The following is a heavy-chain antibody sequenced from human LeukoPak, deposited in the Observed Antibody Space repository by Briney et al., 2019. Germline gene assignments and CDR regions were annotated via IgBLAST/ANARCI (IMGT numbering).Heavy chain of an antibody. CDR3: ARVAIRFGDSAFDI. V-gene: IGHV4-39*07. Sequence: PSETLSLTCTVSGGSISSSSYYWGWIRQPPGKGLEWIGSIYYSGSTYYNPSLKSRVTISVDTSKNQFSLKLSSVTAADTAVYYCARVAIRFGDSAFDIWGQGTMVTVSS. J-gene: IGHJ3*02. CDR1: GGSISSSSYY. D-gene: IGHD3-10*01. CDR2: IYYSGST.